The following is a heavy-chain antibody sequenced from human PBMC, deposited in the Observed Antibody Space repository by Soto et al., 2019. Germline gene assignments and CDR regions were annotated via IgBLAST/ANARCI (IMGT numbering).Heavy chain of an antibody. Sequence: QVQLQESGPGLVKPSGTLSLTCAVSGGSISSSNWWSWVRQPPGKGLEWIGEIYHSGRTNYNPSLKSRVTISVDKSKNKFSLKLSSVTAANTAVYYCARKPDYDSSGYYFRPFDYWGQGTLVTVS. J-gene: IGHJ4*02. CDR1: GGSISSSNW. V-gene: IGHV4-4*02. CDR3: ARKPDYDSSGYYFRPFDY. CDR2: IYHSGRT. D-gene: IGHD3-22*01.